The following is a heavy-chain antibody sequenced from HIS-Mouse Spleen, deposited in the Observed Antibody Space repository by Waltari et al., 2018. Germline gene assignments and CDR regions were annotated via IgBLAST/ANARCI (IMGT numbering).Heavy chain of an antibody. D-gene: IGHD6-6*01. Sequence: QVQLVQSGAEVKKPGASVKVSCKASGYTFTGYYMHWVRQAPGRGLEWMGCINPISGGTNNAQSFQGRVPMTRETSISTAYVALGRRRSDDTAVYYCARGYSSSSDAFDIWGQGTMVTVSS. V-gene: IGHV1-2*02. CDR2: INPISGGT. CDR3: ARGYSSSSDAFDI. CDR1: GYTFTGYY. J-gene: IGHJ3*02.